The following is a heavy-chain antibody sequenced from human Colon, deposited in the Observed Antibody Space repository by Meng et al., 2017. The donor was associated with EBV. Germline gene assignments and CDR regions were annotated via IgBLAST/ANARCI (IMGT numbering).Heavy chain of an antibody. V-gene: IGHV4-61*01. CDR1: GDSVATGRYY. CDR3: ARVSGRSFDP. Sequence: QLQESGPGLVKPSETLSPTCTVSGDSVATGRYYWSWIRQPPGKGLEWIAYIYYIGGTNYNPSLKSRLTISLDTSKNQFSLSLRSVTAADTAVYYCARVSGRSFDPWGQGTLVTVSS. CDR2: IYYIGGT. D-gene: IGHD3-10*01. J-gene: IGHJ5*02.